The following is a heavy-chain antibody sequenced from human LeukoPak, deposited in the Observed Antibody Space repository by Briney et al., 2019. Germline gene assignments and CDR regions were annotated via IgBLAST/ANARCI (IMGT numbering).Heavy chain of an antibody. V-gene: IGHV3-74*01. CDR2: ISTDGYTT. CDR3: VVGGSPGY. J-gene: IGHJ4*02. D-gene: IGHD2-15*01. CDR1: GLAFSAYK. Sequence: GGSLRLSCAASGLAFSAYKMHWARQAPRKGLVWVSRISTDGYTTDYADFVQGRFTASRDNTKNTWSLEMNSLRAEDTAVYYCVVGGSPGYWGQGTLVTVSS.